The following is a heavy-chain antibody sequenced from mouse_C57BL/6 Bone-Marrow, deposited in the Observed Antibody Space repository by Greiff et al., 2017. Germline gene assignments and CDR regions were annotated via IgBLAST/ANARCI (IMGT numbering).Heavy chain of an antibody. CDR1: GYTFTSYG. D-gene: IGHD4-1*01. CDR2: IYPRSGNT. CDR3: ARVTGPGALDY. V-gene: IGHV1-81*01. J-gene: IGHJ2*01. Sequence: VKLMESGAELARPGASVKLSCKASGYTFTSYGISWVKQRPGQGLEWIGEIYPRSGNTYYNEKFKGKATLTADKSSSTAYMELRSLTSEDSAVYFCARVTGPGALDYWGQGTTLTVSS.